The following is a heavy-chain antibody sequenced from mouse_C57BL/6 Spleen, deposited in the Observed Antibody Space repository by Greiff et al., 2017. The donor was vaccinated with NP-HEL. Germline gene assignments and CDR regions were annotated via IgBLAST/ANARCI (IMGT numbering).Heavy chain of an antibody. Sequence: QVQLQQPGAELVRPGTSVKLSCKASGYTFTSYWMHWVKQRPGQGLEWIGVIDPSDSYTNYNQKFKGKATLTVDTSSSTAYMQLSSLTSEDSAVYYCASPPATSSRSYWYFDVWGTGTTVTVSS. CDR3: ASPPATSSRSYWYFDV. CDR2: IDPSDSYT. D-gene: IGHD1-1*01. CDR1: GYTFTSYW. J-gene: IGHJ1*03. V-gene: IGHV1-59*01.